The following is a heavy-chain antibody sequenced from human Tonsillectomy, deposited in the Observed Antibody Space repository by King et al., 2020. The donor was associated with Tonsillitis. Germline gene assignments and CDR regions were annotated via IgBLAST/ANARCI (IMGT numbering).Heavy chain of an antibody. CDR1: GYTFTGYY. D-gene: IGHD5-18*01. V-gene: IGHV1-2*02. Sequence: VQLVESGAEVEKPGASVKVSCKASGYTFTGYYMHWVRQAPGQGLEWMGLVHPITGATHYAQSFQGRVSMTRDTSISTAYMELRRLRSDDTALYYCARSDTAMVYDAFDIWGQGTMVTASS. J-gene: IGHJ3*02. CDR2: VHPITGAT. CDR3: ARSDTAMVYDAFDI.